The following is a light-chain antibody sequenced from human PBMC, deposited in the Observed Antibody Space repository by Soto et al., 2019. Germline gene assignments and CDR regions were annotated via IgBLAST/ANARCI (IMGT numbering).Light chain of an antibody. CDR1: QSISSW. Sequence: DIQMTQSPSTLSASVGDRVTITCRASQSISSWLAWYQQKPGKAPKLLIYDGSTLESGAPSRFSGSGSGTEFTLTISSLQPDDVATYYCQQHSTYMWAFGQGTKVEIK. V-gene: IGKV1-5*01. CDR3: QQHSTYMWA. CDR2: DGS. J-gene: IGKJ1*01.